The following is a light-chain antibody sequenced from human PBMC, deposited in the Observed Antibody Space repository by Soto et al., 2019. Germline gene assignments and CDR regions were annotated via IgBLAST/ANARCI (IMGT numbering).Light chain of an antibody. J-gene: IGLJ2*01. CDR2: SDN. CDR1: STNIESNF. Sequence: QSVLTQPPSASGTPGQRVTIACSGSSTNIESNFVYWYQQLPGAAPKFLIHSDNQRPSGVPDRFSGSKSGTSAFLAISGLRSEDEADYYCATWDDTLNAAVFGGGSKVTVL. CDR3: ATWDDTLNAAV. V-gene: IGLV1-47*02.